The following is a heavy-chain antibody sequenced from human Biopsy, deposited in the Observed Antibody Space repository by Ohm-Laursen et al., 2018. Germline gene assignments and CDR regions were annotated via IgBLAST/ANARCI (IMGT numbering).Heavy chain of an antibody. D-gene: IGHD1/OR15-1a*01. J-gene: IGHJ4*02. Sequence: ASVKVSCKASGYTFTTYYIHGVRQAPGQGLEWMGRINPNNGATVYAQKFKVRVTMTRDTSMSTVYMELLNLKSDDTAVYYCARMEQPHDYWGQGTLVTVSA. CDR2: INPNNGAT. CDR3: ARMEQPHDY. CDR1: GYTFTTYY. V-gene: IGHV1-2*06.